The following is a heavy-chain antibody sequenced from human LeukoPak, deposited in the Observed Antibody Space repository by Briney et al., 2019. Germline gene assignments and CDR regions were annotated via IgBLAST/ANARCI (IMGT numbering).Heavy chain of an antibody. CDR2: INHSGST. D-gene: IGHD6-19*01. V-gene: IGHV4-34*01. CDR1: GGSFSGYY. J-gene: IGHJ4*02. Sequence: SETLSLTCAVYGGSFSGYYWSWIRQPPGKGLEWIGEINHSGSTNYNPSLKSRVTISVDTSKNQFSLKLSSVTAADTAVYYCAGRGVAGMAYWGQGTLVTVSS. CDR3: AGRGVAGMAY.